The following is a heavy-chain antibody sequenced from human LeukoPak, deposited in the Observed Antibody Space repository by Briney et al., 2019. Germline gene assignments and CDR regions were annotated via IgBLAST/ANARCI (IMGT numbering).Heavy chain of an antibody. D-gene: IGHD7-27*01. Sequence: SETLSLTCTVSGGSISSSSYYWGWIRQPPGKGLEWIGSIYYSGSTYYNPSLKGRVTISVDTSKNQFSLKLSSVTAADTAVYYCASQELGNYYYYMDVWGKGTTVTISS. CDR3: ASQELGNYYYYMDV. V-gene: IGHV4-39*01. CDR1: GGSISSSSYY. CDR2: IYYSGST. J-gene: IGHJ6*03.